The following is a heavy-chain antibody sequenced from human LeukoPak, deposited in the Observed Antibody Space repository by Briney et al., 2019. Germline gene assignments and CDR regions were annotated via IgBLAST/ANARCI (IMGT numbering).Heavy chain of an antibody. CDR2: IGGSDGST. D-gene: IGHD3-10*01. V-gene: IGHV3-23*01. J-gene: IGHJ4*02. CDR3: ARDHTRVYFDY. Sequence: GGSLRLSCAASGFTFSSYAMSWVRQAPGKGLEWVSVIGGSDGSTYYVDSVKGRFTISRDNAKTTLFLQINSLRADHTAVYYCARDHTRVYFDYWGQATLVTVSS. CDR1: GFTFSSYA.